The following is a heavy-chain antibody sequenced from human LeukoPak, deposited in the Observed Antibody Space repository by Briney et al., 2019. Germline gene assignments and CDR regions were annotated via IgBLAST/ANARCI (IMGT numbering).Heavy chain of an antibody. V-gene: IGHV4-34*01. CDR2: INHSGST. CDR3: ARGTPHYYGAGSYYIRRFDP. CDR1: GCSISGYY. D-gene: IGHD3-10*01. Sequence: PSETLSLTCTVSGCSISGYYWSWIRQPPGKQLEWIGEINHSGSTNYNPTLTNRVTISLDTSNNQFSLRLTSVTAADTAVYYCARGTPHYYGAGSYYIRRFDPWGQGTLVTVAS. J-gene: IGHJ5*02.